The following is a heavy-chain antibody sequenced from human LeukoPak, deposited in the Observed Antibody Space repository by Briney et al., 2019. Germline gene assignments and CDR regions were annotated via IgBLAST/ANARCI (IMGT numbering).Heavy chain of an antibody. CDR1: GGSISNYY. J-gene: IGHJ4*02. Sequence: SETLSLTCTVSGGSISNYYWSWIRQPPGKGLEWIGYIYYSGSTNYNPSLKSRVTISVDTSKNQFSLKLSSVTAADTAVYYCARGARYYDFWSGYYTSENFDYWGQGTLVTVSS. V-gene: IGHV4-59*01. CDR2: IYYSGST. CDR3: ARGARYYDFWSGYYTSENFDY. D-gene: IGHD3-3*01.